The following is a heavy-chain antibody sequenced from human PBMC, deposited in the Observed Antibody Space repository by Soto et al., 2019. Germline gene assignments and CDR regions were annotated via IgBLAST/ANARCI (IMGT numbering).Heavy chain of an antibody. CDR3: GRGGPVGTYFGMDV. CDR2: ISYDGSNK. Sequence: QVQLVESGGGVVQPGRSLRLSCAASGFTFSSYAMHWVRQAPGKGLEWVAVISYDGSNKYYADSVKGRFTISRDNSKNTLYLLMSSMRAEDTAVYYCGRGGPVGTYFGMDVWGQGTTVTVSS. CDR1: GFTFSSYA. D-gene: IGHD1-26*01. J-gene: IGHJ6*02. V-gene: IGHV3-30-3*01.